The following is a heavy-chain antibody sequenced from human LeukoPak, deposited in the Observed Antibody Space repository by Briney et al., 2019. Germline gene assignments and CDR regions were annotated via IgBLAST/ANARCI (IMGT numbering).Heavy chain of an antibody. CDR3: ARGHGSAFDP. D-gene: IGHD3-10*01. J-gene: IGHJ5*02. CDR2: MHPDNGNT. CDR1: GYAFTNYD. Sequence: ASVKVSCKTSGYAFTNYDINWVRQAPGQGLEWMGWMHPDNGNTGYAQKFQGRVTMTRNTSITIAYMELRSLRSDDTAVYYCARGHGSAFDPWGQGTLVTVSS. V-gene: IGHV1-8*01.